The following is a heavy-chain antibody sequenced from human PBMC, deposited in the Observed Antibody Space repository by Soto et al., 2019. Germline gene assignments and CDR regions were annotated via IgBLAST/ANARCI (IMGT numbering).Heavy chain of an antibody. CDR2: IIPLFGTA. D-gene: IGHD2-21*02. CDR1: GGTISRCA. CDR3: ASGGGDGYDAFDI. V-gene: IGHV1-69*06. Sequence: SVKVSWRASGGTISRCARSWVRLAPGQGLEWMGGIIPLFGTASYAQKFQGRVTITADKSTSTAYMELSSLRSEDTAVYHSASGGGDGYDAFDIWGQGTMVSVSS. J-gene: IGHJ3*02.